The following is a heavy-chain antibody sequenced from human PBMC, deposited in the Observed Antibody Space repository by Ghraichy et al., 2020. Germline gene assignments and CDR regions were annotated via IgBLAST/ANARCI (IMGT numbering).Heavy chain of an antibody. J-gene: IGHJ6*02. CDR2: INHSGST. Sequence: SETLSLTCAVYGGSFSGYYWSWIRQPPGKGLEWIGEINHSGSTNYNPSLKSRVTISVDTSKNQFSLKLSSVTAADTAVYYCARGLRITIFGVVIGRYYYGMDVWGQGTTVTVSS. D-gene: IGHD3-3*01. CDR3: ARGLRITIFGVVIGRYYYGMDV. CDR1: GGSFSGYY. V-gene: IGHV4-34*01.